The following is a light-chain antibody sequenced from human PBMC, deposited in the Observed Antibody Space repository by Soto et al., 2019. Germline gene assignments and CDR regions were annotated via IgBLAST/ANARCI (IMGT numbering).Light chain of an antibody. J-gene: IGLJ1*01. CDR2: GHN. CDR3: CSYAGTFTYV. Sequence: QSVLTQPPSASGTPGQRVSISCSGSTSNIGRNDVNWYQQLPGTAPKLLIYGHNQRPSGVPERFSGSKSGTSASLAISGLQSEDEADYYCCSYAGTFTYVFGTGTKLTVL. V-gene: IGLV1-44*01. CDR1: TSNIGRND.